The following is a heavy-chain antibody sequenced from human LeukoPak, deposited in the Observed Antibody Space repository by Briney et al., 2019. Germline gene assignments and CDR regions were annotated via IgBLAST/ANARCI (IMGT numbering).Heavy chain of an antibody. CDR1: GFTFSSYA. V-gene: IGHV3-30*14. CDR2: ISYDGSNK. D-gene: IGHD6-25*01. J-gene: IGHJ6*03. CDR3: ARDRGRYHMDV. Sequence: SGGSLRLSCAASGFTFSSYAMHWVRQAPGKGLEWVAVISYDGSNKYYADSVKGRFTISRENAKNSLYLQMNSLRAGDTAVYYCARDRGRYHMDVWGKGTTVTISS.